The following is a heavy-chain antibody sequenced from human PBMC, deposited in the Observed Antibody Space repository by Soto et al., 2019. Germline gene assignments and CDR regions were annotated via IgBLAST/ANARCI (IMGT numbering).Heavy chain of an antibody. CDR1: GFTFSSYG. Sequence: PGGSLRLSCAASGFTFSSYGMHWVRQAPGKGLEWVAVISYDGRNKYYADAVKGRFTISRDNSKNTLYLQMSSLRAEDTAVYYCVKDGSSGWPYFYDMDVWGQGTTV. J-gene: IGHJ6*02. CDR2: ISYDGRNK. V-gene: IGHV3-30*18. CDR3: VKDGSSGWPYFYDMDV. D-gene: IGHD6-19*01.